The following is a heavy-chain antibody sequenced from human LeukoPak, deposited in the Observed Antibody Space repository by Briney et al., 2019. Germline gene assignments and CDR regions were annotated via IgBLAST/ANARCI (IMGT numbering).Heavy chain of an antibody. V-gene: IGHV3-13*01. CDR3: ARGSGPGVTTIDS. D-gene: IGHD4-17*01. CDR1: GFTFSSYD. Sequence: GGSLRLSCAASGFTFSSYDMHWVRQAPGEGLEWVSAFHTDGGTYYLDSVKGRFTISREDAKNSLYLQMNTLRAGDTAEYYCARGSGPGVTTIDSWGQGTLVIVSS. J-gene: IGHJ4*02. CDR2: FHTDGGT.